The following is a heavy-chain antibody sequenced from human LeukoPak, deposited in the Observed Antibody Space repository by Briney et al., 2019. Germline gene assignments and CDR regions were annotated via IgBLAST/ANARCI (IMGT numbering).Heavy chain of an antibody. CDR3: ARVLRFLEGRGMDV. J-gene: IGHJ6*03. CDR1: GGSISSSSYF. CDR2: IYYSGST. D-gene: IGHD3-3*01. V-gene: IGHV4-39*07. Sequence: PSETLALNCTVSGGSISSSSYFWGWIRQPPGKGLEWIGSIYYSGSTYYNPSLKSRVTISVDTSKNQFSLKLSSVTAADTAVYYCARVLRFLEGRGMDVWGKGTTVTVSS.